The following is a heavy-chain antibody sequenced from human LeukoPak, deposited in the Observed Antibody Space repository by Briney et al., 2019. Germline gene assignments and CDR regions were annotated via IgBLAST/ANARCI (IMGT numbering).Heavy chain of an antibody. CDR3: AKDSVGATTLDWFDS. V-gene: IGHV3-30*02. Sequence: SGGSLRLSCAASGFTFKNYAMHWVRHAPGKGLDWVAFIRYDGNKKIYADSVKGRFTISRDNSKNTLYLQMDNLRPEDTAIYYCAKDSVGATTLDWFDSWGQGTLVTVSS. J-gene: IGHJ5*01. D-gene: IGHD1-26*01. CDR1: GFTFKNYA. CDR2: IRYDGNKK.